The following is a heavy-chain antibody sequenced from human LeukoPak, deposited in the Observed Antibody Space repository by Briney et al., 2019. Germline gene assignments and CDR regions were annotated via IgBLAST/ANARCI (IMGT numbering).Heavy chain of an antibody. CDR1: GCTFTIYG. D-gene: IGHD2-15*01. V-gene: IGHV1-18*01. CDR3: ARNNRPYCSGGSCYSFFFDY. J-gene: IGHJ4*02. CDR2: ISAYNGNT. Sequence: ASVKVSCKASGCTFTIYGISWVRQAPGQGLEWMGWISAYNGNTNYAQKLQGRVTMTTDTSTSTAYMELRSLRSDDTAVYYCARNNRPYCSGGSCYSFFFDYWGQGTLVTVSS.